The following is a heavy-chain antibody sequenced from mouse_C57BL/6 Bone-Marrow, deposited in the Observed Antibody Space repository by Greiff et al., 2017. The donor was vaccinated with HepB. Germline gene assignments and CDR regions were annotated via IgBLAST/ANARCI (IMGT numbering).Heavy chain of an antibody. V-gene: IGHV5-15*01. CDR2: ISNLAYSI. CDR3: ARQRGLAWFAY. CDR1: GFTFSDYG. Sequence: EVQWVESGGGLVQPGGSLKLSCAASGFTFSDYGMAWVRQAPRKGPEWVAFISNLAYSIYYADTVTGRFTISRENAKNTLYLEMSSLRSEDTAMYYCARQRGLAWFAYWGQGTLVTVSA. J-gene: IGHJ3*01.